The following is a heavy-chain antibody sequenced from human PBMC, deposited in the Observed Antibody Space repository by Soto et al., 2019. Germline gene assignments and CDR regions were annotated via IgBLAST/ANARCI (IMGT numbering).Heavy chain of an antibody. V-gene: IGHV4-31*03. Sequence: PSETLSLTCTVSGGSISSGGYYWSWIRQHPGKGLEWIGYIYYSGSTYYNPSLKSRVTISVDTSKNQFSLKLSSVTAADTAVYYCARGGYYDFWSGYRPVYYYYGMDVWGQGTTVTVSS. CDR3: ARGGYYDFWSGYRPVYYYYGMDV. J-gene: IGHJ6*02. CDR1: GGSISSGGYY. CDR2: IYYSGST. D-gene: IGHD3-3*01.